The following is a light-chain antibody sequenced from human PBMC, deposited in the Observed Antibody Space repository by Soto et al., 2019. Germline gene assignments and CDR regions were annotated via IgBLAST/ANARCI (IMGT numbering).Light chain of an antibody. CDR3: QQRSNWTIT. CDR1: QSVSSY. V-gene: IGKV3-11*01. J-gene: IGKJ5*01. CDR2: DAS. Sequence: EIVLTQSPANLSSFPGDRFTLSCTASQSVSSYLDWYQKKNGQAPRLLIYDASNRATGIPARLSGSGAGTELTITISSMKYEEFAADYCQQRSNWTITFGQGTRLEIK.